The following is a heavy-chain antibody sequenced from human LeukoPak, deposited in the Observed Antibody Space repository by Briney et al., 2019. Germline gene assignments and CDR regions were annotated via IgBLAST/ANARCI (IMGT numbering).Heavy chain of an antibody. D-gene: IGHD5-24*01. J-gene: IGHJ4*02. V-gene: IGHV3-23*01. CDR1: GFTFTSYA. CDR3: ARVDGRSLSRARFDY. Sequence: PGGSLRLSCAASGFTFTSYAVNWVRQAPGKGLEWVSAISGDGTFIYYAESVKGRFTISRDSSKSTVYLQMNSLRAEDTAIYYCARVDGRSLSRARFDYWGPGTLVTVSS. CDR2: ISGDGTFI.